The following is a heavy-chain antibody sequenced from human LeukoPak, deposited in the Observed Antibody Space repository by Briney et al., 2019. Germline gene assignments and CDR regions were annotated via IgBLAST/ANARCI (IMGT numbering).Heavy chain of an antibody. Sequence: GGSLRLSCAASGFTFSDWFVSWIRQAPGTGLEWVSYISNSGNSIYYADSVKGRFTISRDNAKKTVNLQMNSLRAEDTAVYYCARGHFGLDVWGQGTTVTVSS. CDR2: ISNSGNSI. CDR3: ARGHFGLDV. CDR1: GFTFSDWF. V-gene: IGHV3-11*01. J-gene: IGHJ6*02.